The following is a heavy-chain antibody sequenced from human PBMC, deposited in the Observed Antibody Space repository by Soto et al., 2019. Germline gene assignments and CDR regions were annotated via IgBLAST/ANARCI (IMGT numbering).Heavy chain of an antibody. D-gene: IGHD3-22*01. CDR3: TTVDYSDTIGYYSLDY. CDR1: GFKFSDAW. Sequence: EVHLAESGGGLVEPGGSLRLSCAASGFKFSDAWMSRVRQAPGTGLEWVGRVKSKTDRETVDYAAPVKSRFSISRDDSKNTLYLEMRGLATEDTAVYYCTTVDYSDTIGYYSLDYWGQGTLVTVSS. J-gene: IGHJ4*02. V-gene: IGHV3-15*01. CDR2: VKSKTDRETV.